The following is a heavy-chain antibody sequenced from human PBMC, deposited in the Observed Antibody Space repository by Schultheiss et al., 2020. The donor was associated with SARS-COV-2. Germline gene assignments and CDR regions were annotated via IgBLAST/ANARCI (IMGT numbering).Heavy chain of an antibody. CDR1: GFTFSNSD. V-gene: IGHV3-23*01. J-gene: IGHJ3*02. Sequence: GGSLRLSCAASGFTFSNSDMNWVRQAPGKGLEWVSAISGSGGSTYYADSVKGRFTISRDNSKNTLYLQMNSLRAEDTAVYYCAKTYCGGDCYREDAFDIWGQGTMVTVSS. D-gene: IGHD2-21*02. CDR3: AKTYCGGDCYREDAFDI. CDR2: ISGSGGST.